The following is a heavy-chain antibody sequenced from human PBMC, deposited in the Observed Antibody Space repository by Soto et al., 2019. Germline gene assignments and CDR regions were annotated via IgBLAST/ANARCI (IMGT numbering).Heavy chain of an antibody. CDR3: TTLADVFDSTAAYYYGMDV. CDR2: IKSKTDGGTT. Sequence: GGSLRLSCAASGFTFSNAWMNWVRQAPGKGLEWVGRIKSKTDGGTTDYAAPVKGRFTISKDDSKNTLYLQMNSLKTEDTAVYYCTTLADVFDSTAAYYYGMDVWGQGTTVTVSS. D-gene: IGHD3-9*01. J-gene: IGHJ6*02. CDR1: GFTFSNAW. V-gene: IGHV3-15*07.